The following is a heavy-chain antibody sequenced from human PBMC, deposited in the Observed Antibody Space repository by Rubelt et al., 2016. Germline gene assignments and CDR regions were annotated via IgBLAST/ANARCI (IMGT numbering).Heavy chain of an antibody. D-gene: IGHD2-21*01. CDR1: GGSISSYY. CDR2: INHSGST. J-gene: IGHJ6*03. CDR3: ARSTWMWSYYYMDV. V-gene: IGHV4-59*12. Sequence: QVQLQESGPGLVKPSETLSLTCTVSGGSISSYYWSWIRQPPGKGLEWIGEINHSGSTNYNPSLKSRVTISVDTSKNQFSLRLSSVTAADTAVYYCARSTWMWSYYYMDVWGLGTTVTVSS.